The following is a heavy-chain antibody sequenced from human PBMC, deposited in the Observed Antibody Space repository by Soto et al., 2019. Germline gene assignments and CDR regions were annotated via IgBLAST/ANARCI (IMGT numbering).Heavy chain of an antibody. Sequence: GESLKISCKGSGYSFTSYWISCVRQMPGKGLEWMGMIDPSDSYTNYSPSFQGHVTISADKSISTAYLQWSSLKASDTAMYYCAGDPTNIAAADYYYGIDVWGQGTTVTVSS. V-gene: IGHV5-10-1*01. J-gene: IGHJ6*02. CDR3: AGDPTNIAAADYYYGIDV. D-gene: IGHD6-13*01. CDR2: IDPSDSYT. CDR1: GYSFTSYW.